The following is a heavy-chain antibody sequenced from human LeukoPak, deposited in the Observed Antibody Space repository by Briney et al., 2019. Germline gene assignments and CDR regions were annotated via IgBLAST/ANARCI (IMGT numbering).Heavy chain of an antibody. CDR3: APTYSYTRGGDDY. V-gene: IGHV4-39*01. D-gene: IGHD5-18*01. J-gene: IGHJ4*02. CDR1: GGSISGSSYH. CDR2: INYSWHT. Sequence: PSETLSLTCTVSGGSISGSSYHWGWIRQPPGKGLEWIGSINYSWHTYYNPSLESRVTISVDSSKNQFSLKVTSVTAADTALYYCAPTYSYTRGGDDYWGPGTLVTVSS.